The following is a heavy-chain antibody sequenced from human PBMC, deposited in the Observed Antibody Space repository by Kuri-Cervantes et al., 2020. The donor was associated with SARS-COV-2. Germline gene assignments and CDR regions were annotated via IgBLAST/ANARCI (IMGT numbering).Heavy chain of an antibody. CDR2: LNPDTGNT. CDR3: ARDPADYGGRKHDY. J-gene: IGHJ4*02. Sequence: ASVKVSCKASGYSFSSYDINWVRQAAGQGLEWMGWLNPDTGNTGNAKEFQGRVTMTTDTSTSTAYMELRSLRSDDTAVYYCARDPADYGGRKHDYWGQGTLVTVSS. CDR1: GYSFSSYD. D-gene: IGHD4-23*01. V-gene: IGHV1-8*01.